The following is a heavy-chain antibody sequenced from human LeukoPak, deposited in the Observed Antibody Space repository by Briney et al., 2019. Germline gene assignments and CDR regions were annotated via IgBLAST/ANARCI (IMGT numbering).Heavy chain of an antibody. CDR3: AKEMERTNYYDSLRYYFDY. V-gene: IGHV3-30*18. CDR1: GFTFSSYG. Sequence: PGGSLRLSCAASGFTFSSYGMHWVRQAPGKGLEWVAVISYDGSNKYYADSVKGRFTISRDNSKNTLYLQMNSLRAEDTAVYYCAKEMERTNYYDSLRYYFDYWGQGTLVTVSS. CDR2: ISYDGSNK. J-gene: IGHJ4*02. D-gene: IGHD3-22*01.